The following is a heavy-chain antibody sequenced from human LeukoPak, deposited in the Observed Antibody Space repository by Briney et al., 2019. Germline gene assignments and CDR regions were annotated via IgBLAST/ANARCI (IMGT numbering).Heavy chain of an antibody. CDR2: ISYDGSNK. Sequence: GGSLRLSCAASGFTFSSYAMHWVRQAPGKGLEWAAVISYDGSNKYYADSVKGRFTISRDNSKNTLYLQMNSLRAEDTAVYYCAGDPRLTMFGVVRRRQFHPWGQGTLVRVSS. J-gene: IGHJ5*02. CDR3: AGDPRLTMFGVVRRRQFHP. CDR1: GFTFSSYA. V-gene: IGHV3-30*04. D-gene: IGHD3-3*01.